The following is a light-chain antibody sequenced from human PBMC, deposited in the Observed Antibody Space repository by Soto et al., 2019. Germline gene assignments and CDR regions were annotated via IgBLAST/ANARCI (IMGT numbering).Light chain of an antibody. CDR2: GAS. CDR3: QQYGRSPYT. CDR1: QSVSSSY. Sequence: EIVLTQSPGTLSLSPGERATLSCRPSQSVSSSYLAWYQQKPGQAPRLLIYGASSRATGIPDRFSGSGSGTDFTLTISRLEPEDFAVYHCQQYGRSPYTFGQGTKLEIK. V-gene: IGKV3-20*01. J-gene: IGKJ2*01.